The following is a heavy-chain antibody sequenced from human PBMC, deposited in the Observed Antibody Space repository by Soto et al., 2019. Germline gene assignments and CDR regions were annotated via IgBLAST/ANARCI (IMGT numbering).Heavy chain of an antibody. CDR3: ARGGSITGTTDDYSGMVV. V-gene: IGHV1-69*13. Sequence: SVKVSCKASGGTFSSYAISWVRQAPGQGLEWTGGIIPIFGTANYAQKFQGRVTITADESTSTAYMELSSLRSEDTAVYYCARGGSITGTTDDYSGMVVFGEGTTVTV. J-gene: IGHJ6*02. CDR2: IIPIFGTA. CDR1: GGTFSSYA. D-gene: IGHD1-7*01.